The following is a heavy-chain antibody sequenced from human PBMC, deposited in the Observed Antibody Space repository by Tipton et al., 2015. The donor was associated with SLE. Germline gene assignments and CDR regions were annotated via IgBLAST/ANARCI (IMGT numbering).Heavy chain of an antibody. CDR2: ISYDGSNK. D-gene: IGHD2-15*01. V-gene: IGHV3-30*19. CDR3: AGWVGYCSGGSCFY. J-gene: IGHJ4*02. Sequence: SLRLSCAASGFSFSTNNMHWVRQAPGKGLEWVAFISYDGSNKYYADSVKGRFTISRDNSKNTLYLQMDSLRAEDTAVYYCAGWVGYCSGGSCFYWGQGTLVTVSS. CDR1: GFSFSTNN.